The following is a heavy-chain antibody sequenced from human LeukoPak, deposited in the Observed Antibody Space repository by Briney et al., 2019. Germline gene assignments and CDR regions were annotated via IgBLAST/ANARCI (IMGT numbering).Heavy chain of an antibody. D-gene: IGHD3-10*01. V-gene: IGHV4-59*13. Sequence: PSETLSLTCTVSGGSISSYYWSWIRQPPGKGLEWIGYIYYSGSTNYNPSLKSRVTISVDTSKNQFSLKLSSVTAADTAMYYCARDRDYYGSGSSYFDYWGQGTPVTVSS. CDR1: GGSISSYY. CDR3: ARDRDYYGSGSSYFDY. J-gene: IGHJ4*02. CDR2: IYYSGST.